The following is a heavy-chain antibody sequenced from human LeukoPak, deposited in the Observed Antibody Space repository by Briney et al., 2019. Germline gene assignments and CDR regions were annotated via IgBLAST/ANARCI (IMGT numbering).Heavy chain of an antibody. D-gene: IGHD6-19*01. Sequence: ASVKVSCKASGYTFTSYDINWVRQATGQGLEWMGWMNPNSGNTGYAQKFQGRVTMTRNTSISTAYMELSSLRSEDTAVYYCAREGYSSGWYGDYYYYGMDVWGQGTTVTVSS. CDR2: MNPNSGNT. CDR1: GYTFTSYD. CDR3: AREGYSSGWYGDYYYYGMDV. J-gene: IGHJ6*02. V-gene: IGHV1-8*01.